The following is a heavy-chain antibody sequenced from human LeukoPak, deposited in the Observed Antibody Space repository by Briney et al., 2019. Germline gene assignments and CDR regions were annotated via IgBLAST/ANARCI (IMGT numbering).Heavy chain of an antibody. J-gene: IGHJ4*02. V-gene: IGHV3-48*01. CDR2: ISSSSSTI. D-gene: IGHD2-8*01. CDR1: GFTFSSYS. Sequence: GGSLRLSCAASGFTFSSYSMNWVRQAPGKGLEWVSYISSSSSTIYYADSVKGRFTISRDNAKNSLYLQMNSLSAEDTAVYYCARDTSALYDSEYYFDYWGQGTLVTVSS. CDR3: ARDTSALYDSEYYFDY.